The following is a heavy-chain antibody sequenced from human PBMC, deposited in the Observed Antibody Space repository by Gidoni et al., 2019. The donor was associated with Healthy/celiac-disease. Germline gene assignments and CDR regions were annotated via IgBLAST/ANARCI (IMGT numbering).Heavy chain of an antibody. CDR3: ARDHSTVTSGFDP. CDR2: IYTSGST. D-gene: IGHD4-17*01. CDR1: GGSISSGSYY. V-gene: IGHV4-61*02. Sequence: QVQLQASGPGLVKPSQTLSLTCTVSGGSISSGSYYWSWIRQPAGKGLEWIGRIYTSGSTNYNPSLKSRVTMSVDTSKNQFSLKLSSVTAADTAVYYCARDHSTVTSGFDPWGQGTLVTVAS. J-gene: IGHJ5*02.